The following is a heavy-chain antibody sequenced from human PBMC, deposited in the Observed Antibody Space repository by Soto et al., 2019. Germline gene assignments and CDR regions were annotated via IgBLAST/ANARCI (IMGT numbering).Heavy chain of an antibody. CDR1: GGSISSSSYY. CDR2: IYYSGST. V-gene: IGHV4-39*01. Sequence: SETLSLTCTVSGGSISSSSYYWGWIRQPPGKGLEWIGSIYYSGSTYYNPSLKSRVTISVDTSKNQFSLKLSSVTAADTAVYYCARHSKRLPAALFVFDYWGQGTLVTVSS. J-gene: IGHJ4*02. CDR3: ARHSKRLPAALFVFDY. D-gene: IGHD2-2*01.